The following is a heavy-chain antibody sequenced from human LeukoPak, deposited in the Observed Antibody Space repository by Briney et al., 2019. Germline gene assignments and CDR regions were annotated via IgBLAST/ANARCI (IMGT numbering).Heavy chain of an antibody. J-gene: IGHJ4*02. V-gene: IGHV3-7*01. Sequence: GGSLRLSCAASGFTFSSDWMSWVRQAPGKGLEWVANIKQDGSEKYYVDSVRGRFTISRDNAKNSLYLQMNSLRAEDTAVYYCARDPVSYYDSSGYSHFDYWGQGTLVTVSS. D-gene: IGHD3-22*01. CDR2: IKQDGSEK. CDR3: ARDPVSYYDSSGYSHFDY. CDR1: GFTFSSDW.